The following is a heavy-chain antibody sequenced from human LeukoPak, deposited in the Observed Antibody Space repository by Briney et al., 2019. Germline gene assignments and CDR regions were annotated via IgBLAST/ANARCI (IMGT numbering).Heavy chain of an antibody. Sequence: SETLSLTCTVSGGSISSYYWSWIRQPPGKGPEWIGYIYYSGSTNYNPSLKSRVTISVDTSKNQFSLKLSSVTAADTAVYYCAGNRGAARHFDYWGQGTLVTVSS. V-gene: IGHV4-59*01. CDR1: GGSISSYY. CDR3: AGNRGAARHFDY. CDR2: IYYSGST. J-gene: IGHJ4*02. D-gene: IGHD6-6*01.